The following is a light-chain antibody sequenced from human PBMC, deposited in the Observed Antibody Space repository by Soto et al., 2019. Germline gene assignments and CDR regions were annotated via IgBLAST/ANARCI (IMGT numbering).Light chain of an antibody. CDR1: SSDVGGYKF. CDR3: SSYTTSSTLEV. Sequence: QSALTQPASVSGSPGQSITISCTGTSSDVGGYKFVSWYQQHPGKAPKLMIYEVNNRPSGVSNRFSGSKSGNTASLTISGLQAEDEADYYCSSYTTSSTLEVFVTGTKVTVL. V-gene: IGLV2-14*01. J-gene: IGLJ1*01. CDR2: EVN.